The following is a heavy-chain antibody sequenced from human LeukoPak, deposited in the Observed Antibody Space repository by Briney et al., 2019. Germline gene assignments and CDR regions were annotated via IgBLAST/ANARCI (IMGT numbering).Heavy chain of an antibody. CDR1: GGTFSSYA. D-gene: IGHD2-2*01. J-gene: IGHJ6*03. V-gene: IGHV1-69*04. CDR3: AKDRCSTSSCYYMDV. Sequence: GASVKVSCKASGGTFSSYAISWVRQAPGQGLEWMGRIIPILGIANYAQKFQGRVTITADKSTSTAYMELNSLRSEDTAVYYCAKDRCSTSSCYYMDVWGKGTTVTVSS. CDR2: IIPILGIA.